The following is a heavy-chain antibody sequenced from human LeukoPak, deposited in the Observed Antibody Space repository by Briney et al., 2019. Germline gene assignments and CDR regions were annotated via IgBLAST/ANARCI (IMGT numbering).Heavy chain of an antibody. V-gene: IGHV3-23*01. Sequence: GGSLRLSCAASRFTFDEYGMSWVRQTAGKGLEWVSAISGSGGSTYYADAVKGRFTISRDNSKSTLYLQMNSLRAEDTAVYYCAKDRHAPGRYCSSTTCFPFDLWGQGTLVTVSS. J-gene: IGHJ4*02. CDR1: RFTFDEYG. CDR2: ISGSGGST. CDR3: AKDRHAPGRYCSSTTCFPFDL. D-gene: IGHD2-2*01.